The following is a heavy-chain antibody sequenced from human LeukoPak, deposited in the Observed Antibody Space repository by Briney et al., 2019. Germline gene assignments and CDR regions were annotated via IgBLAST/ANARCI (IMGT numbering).Heavy chain of an antibody. V-gene: IGHV3-21*01. D-gene: IGHD4-17*01. CDR2: ISSSSYI. Sequence: PGGSLRLSCAASGFTFSSYSMNWVRHAPGKGLERVSSISSSSYIYYADSVKGRFTISRDNTKNPLYLQMNSLRAEDTAVYYCARDGDVSVTTSGMDVWGQGTTVTVSS. J-gene: IGHJ6*02. CDR3: ARDGDVSVTTSGMDV. CDR1: GFTFSSYS.